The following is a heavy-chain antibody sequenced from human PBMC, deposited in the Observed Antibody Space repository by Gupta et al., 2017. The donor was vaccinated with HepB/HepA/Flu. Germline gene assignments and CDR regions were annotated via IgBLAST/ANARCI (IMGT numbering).Heavy chain of an antibody. D-gene: IGHD4-17*01. CDR2: IIPIFGTA. CDR1: GGTFSSYA. CDR3: ARMEVLGSATTVTTGVGWFDP. Sequence: QVQLVQSGAEVKKPGSSVKVSCKASGGTFSSYAISWVRQAPGQGLEWMGGIIPIFGTANYAQKFQGRVTITADESTSTAYMELSSLRSEDTAVYYCARMEVLGSATTVTTGVGWFDPWGQGTLVTVSS. V-gene: IGHV1-69*01. J-gene: IGHJ5*02.